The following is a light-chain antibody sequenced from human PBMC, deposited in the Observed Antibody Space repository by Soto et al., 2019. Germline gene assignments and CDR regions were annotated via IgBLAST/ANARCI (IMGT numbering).Light chain of an antibody. CDR1: QTVLYSSNNKNH. J-gene: IGKJ2*01. V-gene: IGKV4-1*01. CDR2: WAS. CDR3: QQYYTTPYT. Sequence: DIVMTQSPDSLAVSLGERATINCRSSQTVLYSSNNKNHWAWYQQKPGQPPKLLIYWASTRESGVPDRFSGSGSGTDFTLTISSLQAEDVAVYYCQQYYTTPYTFGQGTKLEI.